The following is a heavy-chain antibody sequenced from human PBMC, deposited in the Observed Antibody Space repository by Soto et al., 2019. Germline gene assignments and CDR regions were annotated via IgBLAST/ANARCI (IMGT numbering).Heavy chain of an antibody. J-gene: IGHJ6*02. Sequence: GGSLRLSCAASGCTFSSYAMRWVRQAPGKGLEWVAVISYDGSNKYYADSVKGRFTISRDNSKNTPYLQMNSLRAEDTAVYYCARDLGGYCSSTSCYPPHYYYYYDMDVWGQGTTVTVSS. CDR2: ISYDGSNK. D-gene: IGHD2-2*01. CDR3: ARDLGGYCSSTSCYPPHYYYYYDMDV. V-gene: IGHV3-30-3*01. CDR1: GCTFSSYA.